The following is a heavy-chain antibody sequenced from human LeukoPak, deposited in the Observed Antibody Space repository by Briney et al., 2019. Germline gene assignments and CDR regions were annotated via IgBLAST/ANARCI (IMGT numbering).Heavy chain of an antibody. CDR1: GLTFSNYA. V-gene: IGHV3-23*01. J-gene: IGHJ4*02. CDR2: ISGSGDRI. CDR3: AKGGITLVRGSFDY. Sequence: GGSLRLSCATSGLTFSNYAMSWVRQAPGKGLEWVSAISGSGDRIYYSDSVKGRFTISRDNSKSTLYLQMVSLRAEDTAVYYCAKGGITLVRGSFDYWGQGTLVTVSP. D-gene: IGHD3-10*01.